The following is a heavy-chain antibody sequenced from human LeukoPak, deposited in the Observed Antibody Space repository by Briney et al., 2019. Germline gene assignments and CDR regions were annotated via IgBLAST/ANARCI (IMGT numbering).Heavy chain of an antibody. J-gene: IGHJ6*02. CDR2: INPRSGGT. CDR3: ANLRGTAYFYVMDV. Sequence: ASVKVSCKASGYTFTDYYIHWVRQAPGQGLEWMGWINPRSGGTKFAQKFQGRVAMARDTSLSTAYMEQSRLSSDYTAVYYCANLRGTAYFYVMDVWGQGTTVTVSS. V-gene: IGHV1-2*02. CDR1: GYTFTDYY. D-gene: IGHD3-16*01.